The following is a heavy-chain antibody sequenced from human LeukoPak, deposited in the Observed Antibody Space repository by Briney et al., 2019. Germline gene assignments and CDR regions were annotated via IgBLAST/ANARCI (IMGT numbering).Heavy chain of an antibody. CDR1: GGTFSSYA. CDR3: AKTGTGFVGYYYYMDV. D-gene: IGHD1-14*01. Sequence: ASVKVSCKASGGTFSSYAISWVRQAPGQGLEWMGGIIPIFGTANYAQKFQGRVTITADKSTSTAYMELSSLRSEDTAVYYCAKTGTGFVGYYYYMDVWGKGTTVTVSS. J-gene: IGHJ6*03. V-gene: IGHV1-69*06. CDR2: IIPIFGTA.